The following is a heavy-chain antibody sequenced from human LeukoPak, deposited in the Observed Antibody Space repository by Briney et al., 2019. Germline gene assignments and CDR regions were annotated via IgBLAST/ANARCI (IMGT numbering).Heavy chain of an antibody. CDR3: ARGRAGIAAAAFDY. Sequence: PGGSLTLFCAPSGFSFSMSAMHWVRLAPGEGLDWVAVISIDEGDKFYADSVKGRLSISRENSKNTLYLHTQSPGPDDAAVYFCARGRAGIAAAAFDYWGQGTLVTVSS. J-gene: IGHJ4*02. CDR1: GFSFSMSA. V-gene: IGHV3-30-3*01. D-gene: IGHD6-13*01. CDR2: ISIDEGDK.